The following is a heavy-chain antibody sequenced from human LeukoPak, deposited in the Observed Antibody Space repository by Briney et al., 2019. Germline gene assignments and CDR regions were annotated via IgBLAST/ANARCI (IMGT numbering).Heavy chain of an antibody. CDR2: ISYDGSNK. J-gene: IGHJ4*02. Sequence: QPGRSLRLSCAASGFTLSSYAMHWVRQAPGKGLEWVAVISYDGSNKYYADSVKGRFTISRDNSKNTLYLQMNSLRAEDTAVYYCARNLGVAGDYWGQGTLVTVSS. CDR3: ARNLGVAGDY. V-gene: IGHV3-30-3*01. D-gene: IGHD3-10*01. CDR1: GFTLSSYA.